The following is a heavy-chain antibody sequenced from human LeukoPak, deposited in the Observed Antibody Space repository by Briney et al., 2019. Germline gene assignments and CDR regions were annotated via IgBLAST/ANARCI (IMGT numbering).Heavy chain of an antibody. CDR1: EFTFSHHW. V-gene: IGHV3-7*01. D-gene: IGHD6-13*01. CDR3: ARGQLDHFDY. J-gene: IGHJ4*02. Sequence: PGGSLRLSCAASEFTFSHHWMTWVRQAPGKGLELVANIKQDGSETYYVDSVKGRFTISRDNAKNSLDMQMNSLRVEDTAVYYCARGQLDHFDYWGQGTLVTVSS. CDR2: IKQDGSET.